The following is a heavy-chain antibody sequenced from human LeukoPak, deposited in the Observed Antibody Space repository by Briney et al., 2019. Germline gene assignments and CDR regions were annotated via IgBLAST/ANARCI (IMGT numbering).Heavy chain of an antibody. V-gene: IGHV3-30-3*01. Sequence: QPGGSLRLSCAASGFTFSSYAMYWVRQAPGKGLEWVAVISYDGNNKYYADSVKGRFTISRDNSKNTLYLQMNSLRAEDTAVYYCAKVTPPNCSSTSCYTEGYFQHWGQGTLVTVSS. J-gene: IGHJ1*01. CDR2: ISYDGNNK. CDR3: AKVTPPNCSSTSCYTEGYFQH. D-gene: IGHD2-2*02. CDR1: GFTFSSYA.